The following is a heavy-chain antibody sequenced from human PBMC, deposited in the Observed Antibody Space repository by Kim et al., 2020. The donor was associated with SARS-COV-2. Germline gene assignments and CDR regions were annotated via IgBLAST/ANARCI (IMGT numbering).Heavy chain of an antibody. CDR3: AKDSGAGYDFIGQWLADGFDY. J-gene: IGHJ4*02. CDR1: GFTFDDYA. V-gene: IGHV3-9*01. Sequence: GGSLRLSCAASGFTFDDYAMHWVRQAPGKGLEWVSGISWNSGSIGYADSVKGRFTISRDNAKNSLYLQMNSLRAEDTALYYCAKDSGAGYDFIGQWLADGFDYWGQGTLVTVSS. D-gene: IGHD5-12*01. CDR2: ISWNSGSI.